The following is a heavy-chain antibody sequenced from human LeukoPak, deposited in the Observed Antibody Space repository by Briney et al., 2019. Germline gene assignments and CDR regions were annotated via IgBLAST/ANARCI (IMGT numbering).Heavy chain of an antibody. CDR3: AKLYRYYFDY. CDR2: ISGSGGST. CDR1: GFTFSSYE. Sequence: PGGSLRLSCAASGFTFSSYEMNWVRQAPGKGLEWVSAISGSGGSTYYADSVKGRFTISRDNSKNTLYLQMNSLRAEDTAVYYCAKLYRYYFDYWGQGTLVTVSS. J-gene: IGHJ4*02. D-gene: IGHD3-10*01. V-gene: IGHV3-23*01.